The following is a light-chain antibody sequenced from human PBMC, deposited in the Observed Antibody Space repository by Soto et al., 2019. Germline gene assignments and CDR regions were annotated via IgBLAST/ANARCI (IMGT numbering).Light chain of an antibody. CDR1: SSNIGRDT. CDR3: AVCDGRLNGWV. CDR2: SNN. Sequence: QSVLTQAPSASGTPGQRVTISCSGGSSNIGRDTVSWYQHFPGTAPKVVIYSNNQRPSGVPDRLSGSKSGNSASLAISGLHSEDEADYYCAVCDGRLNGWVFGGGTKLTVL. V-gene: IGLV1-44*01. J-gene: IGLJ3*02.